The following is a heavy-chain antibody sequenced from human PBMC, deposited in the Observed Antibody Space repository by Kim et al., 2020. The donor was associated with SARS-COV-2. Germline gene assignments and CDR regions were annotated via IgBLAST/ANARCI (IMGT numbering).Heavy chain of an antibody. Sequence: GGSLRLSCAASGFTFRSHEINWVRQAPGKGLEWVSYISTSGSTIYYADSVKGRFSISRDNAKNSLFLQMNSLRAEDTAVYYCTGWRGSGFYFDYWGQGTLVTVSS. J-gene: IGHJ4*02. D-gene: IGHD3-10*01. CDR2: ISTSGSTI. CDR1: GFTFRSHE. V-gene: IGHV3-48*03. CDR3: TGWRGSGFYFDY.